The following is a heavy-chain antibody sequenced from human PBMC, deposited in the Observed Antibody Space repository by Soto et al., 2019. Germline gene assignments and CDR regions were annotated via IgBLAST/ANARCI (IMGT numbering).Heavy chain of an antibody. CDR3: ARAPGDGDNKGVFDY. J-gene: IGHJ4*02. V-gene: IGHV4-34*01. D-gene: IGHD3-16*01. CDR1: GGSFSGYY. Sequence: SETLSLTCAVYGGSFSGYYWSWIRQPPGKGLEWIGEINHSGSTNYNPSLKSRVTISVDTSKNQFSLKLSSVTAADTAVYYCARAPGDGDNKGVFDYWGQGTLVTVSS. CDR2: INHSGST.